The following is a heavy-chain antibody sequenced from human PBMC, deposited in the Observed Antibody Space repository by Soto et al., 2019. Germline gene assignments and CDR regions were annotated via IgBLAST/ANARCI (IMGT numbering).Heavy chain of an antibody. CDR1: GGSISSYY. CDR2: IYYSGST. V-gene: IGHV4-59*08. CDR3: ARAKAPLYSSSWYWFDP. J-gene: IGHJ5*02. Sequence: SETLSLTCTVSGGSISSYYWSWIRQPPGKGLDWFWYIYYSGSTNYSPSLKSRVTISVDTSKNQFSLKLSSVTAADTAVYYCARAKAPLYSSSWYWFDPWGQGTLVTVSS. D-gene: IGHD6-13*01.